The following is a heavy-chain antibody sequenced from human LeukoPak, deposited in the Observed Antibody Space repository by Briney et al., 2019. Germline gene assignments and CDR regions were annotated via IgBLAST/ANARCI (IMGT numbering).Heavy chain of an antibody. Sequence: SETLSLTCTVSGGSISSYYWSWIRQPPGKGLEWIGYIYYSGSTIYNPSLKSRLTISIDTSKNQFSPKLSSVTAADTAVYYCARLKSDSSGYYPFDYWGQGTLVTVSS. CDR3: ARLKSDSSGYYPFDY. D-gene: IGHD3-22*01. J-gene: IGHJ4*02. CDR2: IYYSGST. V-gene: IGHV4-59*08. CDR1: GGSISSYY.